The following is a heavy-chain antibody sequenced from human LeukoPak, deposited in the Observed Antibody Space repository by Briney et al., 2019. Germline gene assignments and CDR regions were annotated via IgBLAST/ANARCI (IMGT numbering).Heavy chain of an antibody. CDR2: VHYTGET. V-gene: IGHV4-59*01. D-gene: IGHD3-22*01. CDR3: ARGYYDRSGSSNPFDS. Sequence: SETLSLTCTVSGDSISSSYWSWIRQPPGKRLEWVGYVHYTGETNYNPSLNNRATISVDMSKNQFSLTLTSVTVADTAMHYCARGYYDRSGSSNPFDSWGQGTLVTVSA. CDR1: GDSISSSY. J-gene: IGHJ4*02.